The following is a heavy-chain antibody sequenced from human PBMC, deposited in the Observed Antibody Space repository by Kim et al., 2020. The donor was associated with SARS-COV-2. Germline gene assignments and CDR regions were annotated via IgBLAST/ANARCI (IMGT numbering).Heavy chain of an antibody. J-gene: IGHJ3*02. Sequence: KGRFTISRDNSKNTLYLQMNSLRAEDTAVYYCARDYYYDSSGSPADAFDIWGQGTMVTVSS. CDR3: ARDYYYDSSGSPADAFDI. D-gene: IGHD3-22*01. V-gene: IGHV3-30*07.